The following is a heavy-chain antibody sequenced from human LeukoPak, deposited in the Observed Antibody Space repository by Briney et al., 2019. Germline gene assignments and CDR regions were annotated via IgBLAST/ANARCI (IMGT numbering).Heavy chain of an antibody. CDR3: ARARQLRSPFDY. CDR1: GYTFTGYY. V-gene: IGHV1-2*02. J-gene: IGHJ4*02. Sequence: ASVKVSCKASGYTFTGYYIHWVRQAPGQGLEWMGWINPNSGGTNYAQKFQGRVTMTRDTSISTAYMELSRLRSDDTAVYYCARARQLRSPFDYWGQGTLVTVSS. D-gene: IGHD5-12*01. CDR2: INPNSGGT.